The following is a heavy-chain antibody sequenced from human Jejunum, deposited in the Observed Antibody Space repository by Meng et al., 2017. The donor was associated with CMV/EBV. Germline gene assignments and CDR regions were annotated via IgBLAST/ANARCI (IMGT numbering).Heavy chain of an antibody. J-gene: IGHJ4*02. CDR3: TRDGLQYTEGSSY. CDR1: GYSFTNYG. V-gene: IGHV1-18*01. CDR2: ISPYNGDT. Sequence: QVQLMQSGGAGKTPGDSVKGSCTASGYSFTNYGITWIRQAPGQGLEYMGWISPYNGDTNYGQNFQGRMTMTTDTSTTTAYMELRSLRSDDTALYYCTRDGLQYTEGSSYWGQGTLVTVSS. D-gene: IGHD3/OR15-3a*01.